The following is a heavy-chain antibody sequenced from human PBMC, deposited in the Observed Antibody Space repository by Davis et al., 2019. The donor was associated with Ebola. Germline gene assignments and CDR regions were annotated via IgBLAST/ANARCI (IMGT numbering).Heavy chain of an antibody. V-gene: IGHV3-23*01. J-gene: IGHJ2*01. CDR3: ARGRAAAGTRTVLYWYFDL. CDR1: GFTFSSYA. CDR2: ISGSGGST. D-gene: IGHD6-13*01. Sequence: GGSLRLSCAASGFTFSSYAMSWVRQAPGKGLEWVSAISGSGGSTYYADSVKGRFTISRDNSKNTLYLQMNSLRAEDTAVYYCARGRAAAGTRTVLYWYFDLWGRGTLVTVSS.